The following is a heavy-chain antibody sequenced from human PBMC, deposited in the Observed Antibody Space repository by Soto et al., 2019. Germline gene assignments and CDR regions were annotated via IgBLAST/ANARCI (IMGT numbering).Heavy chain of an antibody. CDR1: GGSFSGYY. CDR2: INHSGST. J-gene: IGHJ5*02. V-gene: IGHV4-34*01. D-gene: IGHD2-2*01. Sequence: SSETLSFTCAVYGGSFSGYYWSWIRQPPGKGLEWIGEINHSGSTNYNPSLKSRVTISVDTSKNQFSLKLSSVTAADTAVYYCARRYCSSTSCYYPPHSSGWHGAKSKNWFDPWGQGTLVTVSS. CDR3: ARRYCSSTSCYYPPHSSGWHGAKSKNWFDP.